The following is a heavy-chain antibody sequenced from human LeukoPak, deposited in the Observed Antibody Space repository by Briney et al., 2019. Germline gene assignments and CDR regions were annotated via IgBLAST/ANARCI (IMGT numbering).Heavy chain of an antibody. CDR3: ARGVVPAAQGGYYYGMDV. J-gene: IGHJ6*02. CDR1: GGSISSYY. CDR2: IYTSGST. Sequence: SETLSLTCTVSGGSISSYYRSWIRQPAGKGLEWIGRIYTSGSTNYNPSLKSRVTMSVDTSKNQFSLKLSSVTAADTAVYYCARGVVPAAQGGYYYGMDVWGQGTTVTVSS. V-gene: IGHV4-4*07. D-gene: IGHD2-2*01.